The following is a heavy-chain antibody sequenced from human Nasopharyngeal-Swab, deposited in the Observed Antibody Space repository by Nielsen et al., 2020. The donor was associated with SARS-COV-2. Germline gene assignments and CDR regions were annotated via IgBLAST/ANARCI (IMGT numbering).Heavy chain of an antibody. Sequence: GEFLKISCAASGFTFSSYGMHWVRQAPGKGLEWVAVISYDGSNKYYADSVKGRFTISRDNSKNTLYLQMNSLRAEDTAVYYCAKVKGSSGFNAFDIWGQGTMVTVSS. CDR3: AKVKGSSGFNAFDI. CDR1: GFTFSSYG. J-gene: IGHJ3*02. D-gene: IGHD6-19*01. CDR2: ISYDGSNK. V-gene: IGHV3-30*18.